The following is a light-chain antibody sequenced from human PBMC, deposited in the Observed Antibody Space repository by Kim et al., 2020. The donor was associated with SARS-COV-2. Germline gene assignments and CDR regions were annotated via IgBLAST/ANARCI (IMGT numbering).Light chain of an antibody. CDR3: SSYTSSSTVV. J-gene: IGLJ2*01. V-gene: IGLV2-14*03. CDR2: DVS. CDR1: SSDVSGYNY. Sequence: GQSITISCTGTSSDVSGYNYVSWYQQHPVKAPKLMIYDVSNRPSGVSNRFSGSKSGNTASLTISGLQAEDEADYYCSSYTSSSTVVFGGGTQLTVL.